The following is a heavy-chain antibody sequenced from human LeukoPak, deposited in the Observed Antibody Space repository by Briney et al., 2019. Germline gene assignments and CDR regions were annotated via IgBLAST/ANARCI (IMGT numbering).Heavy chain of an antibody. V-gene: IGHV6-1*01. D-gene: IGHD6-13*01. CDR1: GDSVSSNSAA. CDR2: TYYRSKWYN. Sequence: SQTLSLTCAISGDSVSSNSAAWNWIRQSPSRGLEWLGRTYYRSKWYNDYAVSVKSRITINPDTSKNQFSLQLNSVTPEDTAVYYCARASSSSWYRGYYFDYWGQGTLVTVSS. J-gene: IGHJ4*02. CDR3: ARASSSSWYRGYYFDY.